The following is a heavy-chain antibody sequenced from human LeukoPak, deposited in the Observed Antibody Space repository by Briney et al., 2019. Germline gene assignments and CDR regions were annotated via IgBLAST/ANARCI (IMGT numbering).Heavy chain of an antibody. CDR2: VYYSGST. J-gene: IGHJ4*02. Sequence: PSETLSLTCSVSGGSISSYYWSWTRQPPGKGLEWIGYVYYSGSTSYNPSLRGRVTISIDTSKNQFPLKLNSVTAADTAVYYCAGGSAGVGSINYWGQGSLVTVSS. V-gene: IGHV4-59*01. CDR1: GGSISSYY. D-gene: IGHD1-26*01. CDR3: AGGSAGVGSINY.